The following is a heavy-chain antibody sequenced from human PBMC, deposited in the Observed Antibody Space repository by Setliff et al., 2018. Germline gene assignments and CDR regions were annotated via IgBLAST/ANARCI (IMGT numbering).Heavy chain of an antibody. V-gene: IGHV4-39*01. J-gene: IGHJ4*02. D-gene: IGHD4-4*01. CDR1: DDSIYSDYYF. CDR2: ISSSGTS. Sequence: KPSETLSLTCSVSDDSIYSDYYFWGWIRQPPGKGLEWIGTISSSGTSKYNSSLGGRATLSIDVPERQFALRLSSVTDADTAVYFCAREGRWDYSYPIYWGQ. CDR3: AREGRWDYSYPIY.